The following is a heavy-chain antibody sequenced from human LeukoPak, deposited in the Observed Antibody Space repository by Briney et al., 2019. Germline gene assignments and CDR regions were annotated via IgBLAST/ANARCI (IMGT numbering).Heavy chain of an antibody. CDR2: MNPNSGGT. Sequence: ASVKVSCKASGYTFTSYAMNWVRQAPGQGLEWMGWMNPNSGGTNYVQKIQGRVTMTRDTSISTAYMELSSLRSDDTAVYYCATSTKYSISWGAFDIWGQGTMVTVSS. CDR3: ATSTKYSISWGAFDI. D-gene: IGHD6-13*01. CDR1: GYTFTSYA. V-gene: IGHV1-2*02. J-gene: IGHJ3*02.